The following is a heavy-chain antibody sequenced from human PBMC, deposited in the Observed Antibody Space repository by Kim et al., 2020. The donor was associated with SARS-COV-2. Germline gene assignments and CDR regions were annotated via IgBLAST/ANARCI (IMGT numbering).Heavy chain of an antibody. CDR3: ARDGGDYGVRGVIIPRPFDY. J-gene: IGHJ4*02. D-gene: IGHD3-10*01. V-gene: IGHV3-11*05. CDR1: GFTFSDYY. Sequence: GGSLRLSCAASGFTFSDYYMSWIRQAPGKGLEWVSYISSSSSYTNYADSVKGRFTISRDNAKNSLYLQMNSLRAEDTAVYYCARDGGDYGVRGVIIPRPFDYWGQGTLVTVSS. CDR2: ISSSSSYT.